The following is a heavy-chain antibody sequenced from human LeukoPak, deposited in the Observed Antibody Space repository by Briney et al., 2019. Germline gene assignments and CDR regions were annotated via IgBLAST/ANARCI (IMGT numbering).Heavy chain of an antibody. CDR1: EYTFTKYY. CDR3: ARDNRIMGWEPGTFEP. CDR2: INPNSGGT. J-gene: IGHJ5*02. D-gene: IGHD1-26*01. V-gene: IGHV1-2*02. Sequence: ASVKVSCKASEYTFTKYYIHWVRQAPGQGLEWMGWINPNSGGTNYAQKFQGRVTMTRDTSISTAYMQLSRLRSDDAAVYYCARDNRIMGWEPGTFEPWGQGTLVTVSS.